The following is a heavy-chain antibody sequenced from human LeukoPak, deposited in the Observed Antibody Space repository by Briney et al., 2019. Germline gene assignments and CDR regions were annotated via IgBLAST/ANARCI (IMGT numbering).Heavy chain of an antibody. D-gene: IGHD3-3*01. Sequence: GGSLRLSCAASGFTFSDYYMSWVRQAPGKGLEWVSYISSSGSTIYYADSVKGRFTISRDNAKNSLYLQMNSLRAEDTAIYYCARDERLLSFLKWGQGTLVTVSS. CDR3: ARDERLLSFLK. CDR1: GFTFSDYY. J-gene: IGHJ4*02. V-gene: IGHV3-11*01. CDR2: ISSSGSTI.